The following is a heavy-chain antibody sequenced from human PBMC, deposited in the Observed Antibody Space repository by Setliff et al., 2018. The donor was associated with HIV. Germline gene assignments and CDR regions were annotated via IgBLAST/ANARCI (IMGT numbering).Heavy chain of an antibody. D-gene: IGHD3-22*01. V-gene: IGHV4-38-2*02. Sequence: PSETLSLTCSVSGYSISNGYYWGWIRQPPGKGLEWVGTIYQTGNTYYSPSLKSRVTVSMDMSRNQFSVKLSSVTAADAAVYYCASRVYYYDSSGYLREEGFDPWGQGTLVTVSS. CDR1: GYSISNGYY. J-gene: IGHJ5*02. CDR3: ASRVYYYDSSGYLREEGFDP. CDR2: IYQTGNT.